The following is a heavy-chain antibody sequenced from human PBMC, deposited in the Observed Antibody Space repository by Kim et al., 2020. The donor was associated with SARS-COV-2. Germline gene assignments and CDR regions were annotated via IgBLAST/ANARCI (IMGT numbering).Heavy chain of an antibody. CDR3: AGEEGTTVSFDY. J-gene: IGHJ4*02. V-gene: IGHV4-31*02. Sequence: NPSLRSRVTISVDTSKTRSSLKLSSVTAADTAVYYCAGEEGTTVSFDYWGQGTLVTVSS. D-gene: IGHD4-17*01.